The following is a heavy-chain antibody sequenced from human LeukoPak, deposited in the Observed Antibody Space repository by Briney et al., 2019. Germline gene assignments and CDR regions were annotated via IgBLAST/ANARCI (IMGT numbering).Heavy chain of an antibody. D-gene: IGHD5-24*01. CDR3: AKEGRSLQTY. CDR1: GFSFSTYA. Sequence: GGSLRLSCAASGFSFSTYAMTWVRQAPGKGLEWVSSISGSSDSTHYADSVKGRFTISRDNAKNSLYLQMNSLRVEDTAVYYCAKEGRSLQTYWGQGTLVTVSS. V-gene: IGHV3-23*01. CDR2: ISGSSDST. J-gene: IGHJ4*02.